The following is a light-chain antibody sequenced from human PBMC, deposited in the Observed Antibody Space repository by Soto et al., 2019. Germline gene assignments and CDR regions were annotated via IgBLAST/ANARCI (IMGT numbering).Light chain of an antibody. Sequence: DIVMTQSPDSLAVSLGERATINCKSSQSDLKSSNDKNHLAWYQQKPGQPHRLLIYSASYRGSGVPDRFSGGGSGKDFTLTISGRQAEDVAVYYCQQYVSPPAMFGIGTTVEI. CDR3: QQYVSPPAM. CDR2: SAS. V-gene: IGKV4-1*01. J-gene: IGKJ1*01. CDR1: QSDLKSSNDKNH.